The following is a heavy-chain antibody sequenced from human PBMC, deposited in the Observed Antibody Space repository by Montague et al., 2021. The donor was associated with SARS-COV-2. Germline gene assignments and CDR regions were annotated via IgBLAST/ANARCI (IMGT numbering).Heavy chain of an antibody. CDR1: GGSISSYY. V-gene: IGHV4-59*08. CDR2: IYYSGST. Sequence: SETLSLTCTVSGGSISSYYWSWIRQPPGKGLEWIGYIYYSGSTNYNPSLKSRVTISVDTSKNQFSLKLNSVTAADTAVYYCARRGRKLLPVATTIGGFDIWGQGTMVTVSS. J-gene: IGHJ3*02. D-gene: IGHD5-12*01. CDR3: ARRGRKLLPVATTIGGFDI.